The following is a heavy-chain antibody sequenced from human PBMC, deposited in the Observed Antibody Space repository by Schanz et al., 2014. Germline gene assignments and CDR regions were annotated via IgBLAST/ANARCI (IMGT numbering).Heavy chain of an antibody. CDR2: ISGSGGST. Sequence: VQLLESGGGLVQPGGSLKLSCSASGFTFRNYALSWVRQAPGKGLSWVSAISGSGGSTYYADSVKGRFTISRYNSNHTLYLQTNSLRADDTAVYYCAKELYSGSHYGWFDPWGQGTLVTVSS. CDR3: AKELYSGSHYGWFDP. D-gene: IGHD1-26*01. CDR1: GFTFRNYA. J-gene: IGHJ5*02. V-gene: IGHV3-23*01.